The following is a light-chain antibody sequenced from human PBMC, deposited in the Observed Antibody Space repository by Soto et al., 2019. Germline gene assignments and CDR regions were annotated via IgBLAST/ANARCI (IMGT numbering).Light chain of an antibody. J-gene: IGKJ5*01. CDR3: QQYNNWPIT. Sequence: EIVMTQSPATLSVSPGERATLSCRASQSVSSNLAGYQQKPGQAPRLLIYGASTRATGIPARFSGSGSGTEFTLTISSVQSEDFAVYYCQQYNNWPITFGQGTRLEIK. V-gene: IGKV3-15*01. CDR1: QSVSSN. CDR2: GAS.